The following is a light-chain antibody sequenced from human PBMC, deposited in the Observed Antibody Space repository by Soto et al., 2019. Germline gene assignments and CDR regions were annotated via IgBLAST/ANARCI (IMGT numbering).Light chain of an antibody. CDR3: QQYDNLGIFT. V-gene: IGKV1-33*01. Sequence: DIQMTQSPSSLSASVGDRVTITCQASQDISNYLNWYQQKPGKAPKLLIYDASNLETGFPSRFSGSGSGTDFTFTISSLQPEDIATYYCQQYDNLGIFTFGPGTKVDIK. CDR2: DAS. J-gene: IGKJ3*01. CDR1: QDISNY.